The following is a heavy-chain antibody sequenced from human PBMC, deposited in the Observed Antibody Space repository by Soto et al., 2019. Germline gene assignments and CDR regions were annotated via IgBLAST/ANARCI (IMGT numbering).Heavy chain of an antibody. CDR2: IYWDDDK. CDR3: ARGPRRDSSGYYYQHFDY. CDR1: GFSLSTSGVG. Sequence: QITLKESGPTLVKPTQTLTLTCTFSGFSLSTSGVGVGWIRQPPGKALEWLALIYWDDDKRYSPSLKSRLTITKDTSKNQVFFTMTNMDPVDTATYYCARGPRRDSSGYYYQHFDYWGQGTLVTVSS. J-gene: IGHJ4*02. D-gene: IGHD3-22*01. V-gene: IGHV2-5*02.